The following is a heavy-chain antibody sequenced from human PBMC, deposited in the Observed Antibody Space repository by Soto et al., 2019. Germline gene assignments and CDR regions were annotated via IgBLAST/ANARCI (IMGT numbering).Heavy chain of an antibody. Sequence: QVQLVQSGAEVKKPGSSVKVSCKASGGTFRNYAISWVRQAPGRGLEWMGGIIPIFSTTNYTQKFQGRVTITADESTIIAYIELRCRRSEETAVYYCARDLGVEHHVLYGGGGHPNRFDPWGQGTLVIVSS. D-gene: IGHD3-16*01. V-gene: IGHV1-69*01. CDR2: IIPIFSTT. J-gene: IGHJ5*02. CDR1: GGTFRNYA. CDR3: ARDLGVEHHVLYGGGGHPNRFDP.